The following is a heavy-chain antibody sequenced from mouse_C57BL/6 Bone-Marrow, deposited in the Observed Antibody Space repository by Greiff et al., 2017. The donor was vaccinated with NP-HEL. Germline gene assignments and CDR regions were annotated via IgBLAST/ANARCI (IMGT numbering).Heavy chain of an antibody. D-gene: IGHD2-2*01. CDR3: ARWDIYYGYAWFAY. V-gene: IGHV1-64*01. CDR2: IYPSSGST. CDR1: GYTFTSYW. Sequence: QVQLQQPGAELVKPGASVKLSCKASGYTFTSYWMHWVKQRPGQGLEWIGLIYPSSGSTNYNEKFKSKATLTVDKSSSTAYMQLSSLTSEDSAVYYSARWDIYYGYAWFAYWGQGTLVTVAA. J-gene: IGHJ3*01.